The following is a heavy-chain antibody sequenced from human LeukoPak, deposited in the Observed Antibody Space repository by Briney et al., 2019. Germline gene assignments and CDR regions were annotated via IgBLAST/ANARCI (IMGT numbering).Heavy chain of an antibody. CDR3: ARVASGSYPQGWFDP. CDR2: IYTSGST. J-gene: IGHJ5*02. D-gene: IGHD1-26*01. CDR1: GGPISSGSHY. V-gene: IGHV4-61*02. Sequence: KTSETLSLTCTVSGGPISSGSHYWSWIRQPAGKGLEWIGRIYTSGSTNYNPSLKSRVTISVDTSKNQFSLKLSSVTAADTAVYYCARVASGSYPQGWFDPWGQGTLVTVSS.